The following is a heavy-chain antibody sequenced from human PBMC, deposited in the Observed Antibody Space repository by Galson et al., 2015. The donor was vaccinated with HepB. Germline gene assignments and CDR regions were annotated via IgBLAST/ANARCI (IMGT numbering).Heavy chain of an antibody. J-gene: IGHJ4*02. Sequence: CAISGDSVSSNSAAWNWIRQSPSGGLEWLGRTYYRSKWCNDYAVSVESRITINPDTSKNQFSLQLNSVTPEDTAVYYCARGAFPLDYWGQGTLVTVSS. V-gene: IGHV6-1*01. CDR1: GDSVSSNSAA. CDR2: TYYRSKWCN. CDR3: ARGAFPLDY.